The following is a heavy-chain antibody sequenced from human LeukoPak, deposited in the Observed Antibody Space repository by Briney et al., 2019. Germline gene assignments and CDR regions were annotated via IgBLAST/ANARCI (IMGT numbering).Heavy chain of an antibody. CDR1: GFTFSSYS. Sequence: GGSLRLSCAASGFTFSSYSMNWVRQAPGKGLESVSSISSSSSYIYYADSVKGRFTISRDNAKNSLYLQMNSLRAEDTAVYYCAPGENWFDPWGQGTLVTVSS. V-gene: IGHV3-21*01. CDR2: ISSSSSYI. J-gene: IGHJ5*02. CDR3: APGENWFDP. D-gene: IGHD3-16*01.